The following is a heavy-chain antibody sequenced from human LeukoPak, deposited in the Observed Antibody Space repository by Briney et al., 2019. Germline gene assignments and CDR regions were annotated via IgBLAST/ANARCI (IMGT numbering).Heavy chain of an antibody. CDR3: ARDPAKFWSGHDY. V-gene: IGHV3-30*03. CDR2: ISYDGSNK. CDR1: GFTFSSYG. D-gene: IGHD3-3*01. J-gene: IGHJ4*02. Sequence: AGGSLRLSCTASGFTFSSYGMHWVRQAPGKGLEWVAVISYDGSNKYYADSVKGRFTISRDHSKNTLYVQMNSLRAEDTAVYYCARDPAKFWSGHDYWGQGTLVTVSS.